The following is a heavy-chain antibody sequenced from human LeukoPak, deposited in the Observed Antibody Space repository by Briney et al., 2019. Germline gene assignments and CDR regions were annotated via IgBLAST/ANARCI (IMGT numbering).Heavy chain of an antibody. CDR3: ARKFGTGWFFDY. J-gene: IGHJ4*02. CDR2: VSYSGST. Sequence: PSETLSLTCTVSDGSLSSYYWTWIRQPPGKGLEWIGSVSYSGSTDYDPSLTSRVTISLHTSNNQFSLNLRSVTAAYTAVYYCARKFGTGWFFDYWGRGTLVTVSS. CDR1: DGSLSSYY. V-gene: IGHV4-59*01. D-gene: IGHD6-19*01.